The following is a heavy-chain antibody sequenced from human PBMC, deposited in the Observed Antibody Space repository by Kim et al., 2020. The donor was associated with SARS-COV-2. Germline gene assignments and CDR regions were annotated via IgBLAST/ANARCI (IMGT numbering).Heavy chain of an antibody. V-gene: IGHV3-21*01. D-gene: IGHD4-17*01. CDR1: GFTFSSYS. Sequence: GGSLRLSCAASGFTFSSYSMNWVRQAPGKGLEWVSSISSSSSYIYYADSVKGRFTISRDNAKNSLYLQMNSLRAEDTAVYYCARAPWGDYALGDYWGQGTLVTVSS. J-gene: IGHJ4*02. CDR2: ISSSSSYI. CDR3: ARAPWGDYALGDY.